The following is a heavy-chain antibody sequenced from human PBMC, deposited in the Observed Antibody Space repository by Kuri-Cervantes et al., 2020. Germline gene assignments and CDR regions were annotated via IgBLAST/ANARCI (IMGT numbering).Heavy chain of an antibody. D-gene: IGHD6-13*01. CDR3: ARGFIAVAPAD. V-gene: IGHV4-34*01. CDR1: GGSFSGYY. CDR2: INHSGST. J-gene: IGHJ4*02. Sequence: SETLSLTCAVYGGSFSGYYWSWIRQPPGKGLEWIGEINHSGSTNYNPSLKSRVTISVDTSKNQFSLKLSSVTAADTAVYYCARGFIAVAPADWGQGTLVTVSS.